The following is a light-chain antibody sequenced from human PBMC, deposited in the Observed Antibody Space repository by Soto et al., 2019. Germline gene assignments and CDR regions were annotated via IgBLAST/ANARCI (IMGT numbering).Light chain of an antibody. V-gene: IGLV2-8*01. J-gene: IGLJ2*01. Sequence: QSALTQPPSASGSPGQSVTISCTGTSSDVGADNYVSWYQQLPGKAPKLVIYEVSKRPSGVPDRFSGSKSGNTASLTVSGFQAEDEADYYCSSYAGSNNFIFGGGTKLTVL. CDR1: SSDVGADNY. CDR2: EVS. CDR3: SSYAGSNNFI.